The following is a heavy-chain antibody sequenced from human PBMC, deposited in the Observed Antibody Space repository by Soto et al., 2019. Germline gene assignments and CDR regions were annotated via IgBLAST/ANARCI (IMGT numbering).Heavy chain of an antibody. J-gene: IGHJ3*02. CDR1: GSTFTSFG. V-gene: IGHV1-18*01. Sequence: QVHLVQSGAEVKKPWASVKVSCKASGSTFTSFGISWVRQSPGQGREWMGWSSAYNGHTNYAENLKGRVTMTTATSTSPAYMELRSLRSDDTAVYYSARDHRVGTDAVDSWGPGTMVNAS. D-gene: IGHD2-15*01. CDR2: SSAYNGHT. CDR3: ARDHRVGTDAVDS.